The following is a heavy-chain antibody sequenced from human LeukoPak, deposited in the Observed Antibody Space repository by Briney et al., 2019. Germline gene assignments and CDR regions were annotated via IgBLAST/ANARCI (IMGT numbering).Heavy chain of an antibody. CDR1: GYSISSGYF. Sequence: HPSETLSLTCAVSGYSISSGYFWGWIRQPPGKGLEWFGSICHSGSTYYNPSLKSRVTISVDTSKNHFSLKLSSVTAADTAVYYCARRTGGDIVVVPAAILRGWFDPWGQGTLVTVSS. CDR2: ICHSGST. D-gene: IGHD2-2*02. V-gene: IGHV4-38-2*01. CDR3: ARRTGGDIVVVPAAILRGWFDP. J-gene: IGHJ5*02.